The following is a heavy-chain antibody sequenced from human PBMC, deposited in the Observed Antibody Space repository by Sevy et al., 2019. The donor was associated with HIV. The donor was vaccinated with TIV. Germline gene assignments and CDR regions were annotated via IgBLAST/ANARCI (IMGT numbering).Heavy chain of an antibody. CDR1: GFTFSSYS. Sequence: GESLKISCAASGFTFSSYSMNWVRQATGKGLQWVSSISSSRSYIYDADSVKGRFTISRDNAKISLYLQMNSLSAEDTAVYYCARDPGVVVPAAMAYYFDYWGQGTLVTVSS. CDR3: ARDPGVVVPAAMAYYFDY. D-gene: IGHD2-2*01. CDR2: ISSSRSYI. J-gene: IGHJ4*02. V-gene: IGHV3-21*01.